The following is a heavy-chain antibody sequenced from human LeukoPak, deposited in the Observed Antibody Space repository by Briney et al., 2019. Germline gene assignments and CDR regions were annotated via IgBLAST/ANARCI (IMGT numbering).Heavy chain of an antibody. CDR1: GYRFTSHW. CDR2: IYPGDSDT. Sequence: GESLKISCKGSGYRFTSHWIAWVRQMPGKGLEWMGTIYPGDSDTTYSPSFQGQVTISADKSITTAYLQWSSLKASDTAMYYCARANWATSSFDYWGLGTLVTVSS. CDR3: ARANWATSSFDY. J-gene: IGHJ4*02. V-gene: IGHV5-51*01. D-gene: IGHD7-27*01.